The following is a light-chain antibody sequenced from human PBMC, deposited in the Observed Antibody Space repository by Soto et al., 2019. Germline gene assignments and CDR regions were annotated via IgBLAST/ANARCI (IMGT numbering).Light chain of an antibody. CDR1: QSVSSSY. CDR3: KQYGSSST. CDR2: GAS. Sequence: IVMTPSPATLSVSPVERSTLSCRASQSVSSSYLAWYQQKPGQAPRLLIYGASSRPTGIPDRFSGSGSGTDFTLTISGLEPEDFAVYYCKQYGSSSTFGQGTRLEIK. J-gene: IGKJ5*01. V-gene: IGKV3-20*01.